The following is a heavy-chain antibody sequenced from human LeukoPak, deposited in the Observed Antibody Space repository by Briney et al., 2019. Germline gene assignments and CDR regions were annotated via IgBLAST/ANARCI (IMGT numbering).Heavy chain of an antibody. J-gene: IGHJ6*03. V-gene: IGHV3-30*02. D-gene: IGHD3-3*01. CDR1: GFSFSSYW. CDR3: AKTSLSDPSGHYYYMDV. CDR2: IRFDGTSE. Sequence: GGSLRLSCAASGFSFSSYWMSWVRQAPGKGLEWVAFIRFDGTSEFYADSVKARFTISRDNSQNTVSLQLNNLRIEDTALYYCAKTSLSDPSGHYYYMDVWGKGTTVTVSS.